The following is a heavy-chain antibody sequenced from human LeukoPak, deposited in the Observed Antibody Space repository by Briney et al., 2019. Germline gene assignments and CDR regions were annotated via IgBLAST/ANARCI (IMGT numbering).Heavy chain of an antibody. J-gene: IGHJ4*02. D-gene: IGHD4-17*01. CDR3: ARGRPDSGDYICPFDY. Sequence: SETLSLTCTVSGDSIRRGASYWSWIRQRPGKGLEWVGYVYSSGTTYSNPSLMSRLAMSVDTSKNQFSLRLSSVTAADTALYYCARGRPDSGDYICPFDYWGQGTLVTVSS. V-gene: IGHV4-31*03. CDR2: VYSSGTT. CDR1: GDSIRRGASY.